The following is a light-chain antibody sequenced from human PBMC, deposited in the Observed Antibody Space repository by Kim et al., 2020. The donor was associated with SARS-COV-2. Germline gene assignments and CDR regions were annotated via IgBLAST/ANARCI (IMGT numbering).Light chain of an antibody. V-gene: IGLV1-44*01. CDR3: AAWEDSPDGYVV. CDR1: TSNIETNT. Sequence: QSVLTQPPSVSGTPGQRVTISCSGSTSNIETNTVNWYQQLPGTAPKLLIHTNNQRPSGVPDRFSGSRFGTSASLTISGLQSEDEADYFCAAWEDSPDGYVVFGGGTKVTVL. J-gene: IGLJ2*01. CDR2: TNN.